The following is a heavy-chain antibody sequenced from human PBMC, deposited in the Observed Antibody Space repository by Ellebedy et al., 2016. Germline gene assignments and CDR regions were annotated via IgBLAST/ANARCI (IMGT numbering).Heavy chain of an antibody. J-gene: IGHJ6*02. CDR3: ARDKGITMVRGYGMDV. CDR1: GFTFSSYS. D-gene: IGHD3-10*01. Sequence: GGSLRLSCAASGFTFSSYSMNWVRQAPGKGLEWVSSISSSSSYIYYAASVKGRFTISRDNAKNSLYLQMNSLRAEDTAVYYCARDKGITMVRGYGMDVWGQGTTVTVSS. CDR2: ISSSSSYI. V-gene: IGHV3-21*01.